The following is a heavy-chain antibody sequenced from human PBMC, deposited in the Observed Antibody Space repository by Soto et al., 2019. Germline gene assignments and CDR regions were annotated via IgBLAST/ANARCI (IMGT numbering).Heavy chain of an antibody. CDR3: VRGHDYYFDY. D-gene: IGHD1-1*01. V-gene: IGHV1-3*04. Sequence: ASVKVSCKASGYTFTSYSVHWLRQSPGQRLEWMGWINTVNGNTDYSQRFQGRVTITRDTSASTAYMELSSLTSEETAVYYCVRGHDYYFDYWGQGTLVTVSS. J-gene: IGHJ4*02. CDR2: INTVNGNT. CDR1: GYTFTSYS.